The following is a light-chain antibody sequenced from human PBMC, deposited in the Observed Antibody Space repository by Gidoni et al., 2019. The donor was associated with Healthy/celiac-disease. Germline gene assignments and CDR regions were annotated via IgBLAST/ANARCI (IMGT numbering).Light chain of an antibody. CDR2: GAS. J-gene: IGKJ3*01. CDR1: QSVRST. CDR3: QQYNNWPLFT. Sequence: EILMTHYPATLSVSPGERATLSCKASQSVRSTLAWYQQKPGQAPRLLIYGASTRATGIPARFSGSGSGTEFTLTISSLQSEDFAVYYCQQYNNWPLFTFGPGTKVDIK. V-gene: IGKV3-15*01.